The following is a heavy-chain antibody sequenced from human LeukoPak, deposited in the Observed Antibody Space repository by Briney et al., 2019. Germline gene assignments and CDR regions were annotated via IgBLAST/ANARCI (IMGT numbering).Heavy chain of an antibody. J-gene: IGHJ4*02. CDR2: ISSSSSYI. CDR1: GFTFSSYS. Sequence: GGSLRLSCAASGFTFSSYSMNWVRQAPGKGLEWVSSISSSSSYIYYADSVKGRFTISRDNSKNTLYLQMNNLRVEDTALYYCARGFVQTGYSSSSYVHWGQGTLVTVSS. CDR3: ARGFVQTGYSSSSYVH. D-gene: IGHD6-13*01. V-gene: IGHV3-21*01.